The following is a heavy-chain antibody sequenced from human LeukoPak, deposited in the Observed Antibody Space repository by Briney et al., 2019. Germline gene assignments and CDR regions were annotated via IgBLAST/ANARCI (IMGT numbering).Heavy chain of an antibody. J-gene: IGHJ5*02. CDR3: ARGHCSGGTCYSRVPSWFDP. CDR1: GGSISSSSYY. D-gene: IGHD2-15*01. Sequence: SETLSLTCTVSGGSISSSSYYWGWIRQPPGKGLEWIGSIYYSGSTYYNPSLKSRVTISVDTSKNPFSLKLSSVTAADPAVYYCARGHCSGGTCYSRVPSWFDPWGQGTLVTVSS. V-gene: IGHV4-39*01. CDR2: IYYSGST.